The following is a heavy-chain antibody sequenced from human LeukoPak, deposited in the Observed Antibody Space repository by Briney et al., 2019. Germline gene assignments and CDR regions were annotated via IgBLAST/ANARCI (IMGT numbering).Heavy chain of an antibody. CDR1: GGSISSYY. Sequence: SETLSLTCTVSGGSISSYYWSWIRQSPGKGLEWIAYIHNSRSTNYNPSLKSRVTISVDTSKNQFSLKLSSVTAADTAIYYCARQHCSSSSCYFDPWGQGTLVTVSS. D-gene: IGHD2-2*01. CDR2: IHNSRST. V-gene: IGHV4-59*12. J-gene: IGHJ5*02. CDR3: ARQHCSSSSCYFDP.